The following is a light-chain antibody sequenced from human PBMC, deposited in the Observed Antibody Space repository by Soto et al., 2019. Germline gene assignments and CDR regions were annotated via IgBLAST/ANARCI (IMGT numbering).Light chain of an antibody. CDR1: QSVTGNF. Sequence: IVLTQSPGTLSLSLGETATLSCRADQSVTGNFLAWYQQKPGQAPRLLISYAYNRATGIPDRFSGSGSGTDFTLTISRLDNEDFAMYYCQQYAASSWTFGQGTKVDIK. CDR2: YAY. CDR3: QQYAASSWT. J-gene: IGKJ1*01. V-gene: IGKV3-20*01.